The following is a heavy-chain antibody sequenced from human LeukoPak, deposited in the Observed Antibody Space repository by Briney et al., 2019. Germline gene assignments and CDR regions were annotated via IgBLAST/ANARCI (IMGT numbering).Heavy chain of an antibody. CDR1: GGTFSSYA. CDR2: INPSGGST. D-gene: IGHD6-19*01. Sequence: ASVKVSCKASGGTFSSYAISWVRQAPGQGLEWMGIINPSGGSTSYAQKFQGRVTMTRDTSTSTVYMELSSLRSEDTAVYYCARDRRVAGVDYWGQGTLVTVSS. J-gene: IGHJ4*02. CDR3: ARDRRVAGVDY. V-gene: IGHV1-46*01.